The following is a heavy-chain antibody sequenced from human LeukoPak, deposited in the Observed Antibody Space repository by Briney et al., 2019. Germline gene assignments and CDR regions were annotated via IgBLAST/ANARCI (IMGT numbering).Heavy chain of an antibody. CDR3: TTQLRQAYCGGDCYSAPLDY. J-gene: IGHJ4*02. Sequence: PGGSRRLSCAASGFTFSGSAMHWVRQASGKGLEWVGRIRSKANSYATAYAASVKGRFTISRDDSKNTAYLQMNSLKTEDTAVYYCTTQLRQAYCGGDCYSAPLDYWGQGTLVTVSS. CDR1: GFTFSGSA. V-gene: IGHV3-73*01. CDR2: IRSKANSYAT. D-gene: IGHD2-21*02.